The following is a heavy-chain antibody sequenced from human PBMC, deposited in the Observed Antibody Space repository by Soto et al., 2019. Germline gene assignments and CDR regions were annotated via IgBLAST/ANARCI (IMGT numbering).Heavy chain of an antibody. CDR2: ISGSGGNT. CDR3: ARSTVVDRNWFDP. CDR1: GFTFSSYA. V-gene: IGHV3-23*01. D-gene: IGHD2-2*01. J-gene: IGHJ5*02. Sequence: EVQLLESGGGLVQPGGSLRLSCAASGFTFSSYAMSWIRQAPGKGLEWVSIISGSGGNTYYADSVRGRFTISRDNSKNTLFLQMDSLRVEDRAVYYCARSTVVDRNWFDPWGQGTLVTVSS.